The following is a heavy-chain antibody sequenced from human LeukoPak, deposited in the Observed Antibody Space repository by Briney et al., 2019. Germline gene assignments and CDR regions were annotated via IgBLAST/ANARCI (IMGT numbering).Heavy chain of an antibody. D-gene: IGHD6-13*01. CDR3: AVADFGTPAPGRPQPQST. V-gene: IGHV3-30*03. J-gene: IGHJ3*01. CDR2: ISYDGSNK. CDR1: GFTFSSYG. Sequence: GGSLRLSCAASGFTFSSYGMHWVRQAPGKGLEWVAVISYDGSNKYYADSVKGRFTISRDNSKNTLYLQMNSLRAEDTAVYYCAVADFGTPAPGRPQPQSTWGQGTMVTVSS.